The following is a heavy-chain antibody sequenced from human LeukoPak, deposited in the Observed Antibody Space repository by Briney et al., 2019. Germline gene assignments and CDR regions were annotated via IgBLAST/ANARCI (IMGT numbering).Heavy chain of an antibody. D-gene: IGHD6-6*01. Sequence: GGSLRLSCAASGFTFSSYGMHWVRQAPGKGLEWVAVISYDGSNKYYADSVKGRFTISRDNSKNTLYLQMNSLRAEDTAVYYCAKDRSQQLVRGYYYHGMDVWGQGTTVTVSS. V-gene: IGHV3-30*18. CDR2: ISYDGSNK. J-gene: IGHJ6*02. CDR1: GFTFSSYG. CDR3: AKDRSQQLVRGYYYHGMDV.